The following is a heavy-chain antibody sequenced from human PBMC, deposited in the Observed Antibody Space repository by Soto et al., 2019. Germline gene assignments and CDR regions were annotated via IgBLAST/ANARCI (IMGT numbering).Heavy chain of an antibody. D-gene: IGHD3-10*01. CDR2: ISYDGSNK. J-gene: IGHJ4*02. Sequence: GGSLRLSCAASGFTFSSYAMHWVRQAPGKGLEWVAVISYDGSNKYYADSVKGRFTISRDNAKNSLYLQMNSLRAEDTAVYYCVAGGSAYWGQGTLVTVSS. V-gene: IGHV3-30-3*01. CDR1: GFTFSSYA. CDR3: VAGGSAY.